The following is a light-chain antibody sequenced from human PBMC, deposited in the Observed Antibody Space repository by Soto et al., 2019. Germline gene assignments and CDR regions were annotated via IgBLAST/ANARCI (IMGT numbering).Light chain of an antibody. J-gene: IGLJ1*01. CDR3: TSYTSSSTYV. Sequence: QSALTQPASVSGSPGQSITISCTGTSSDVGGYNFVSWYQQYPGKAPQLVIYVVTNRPSGVSDRFSGFKSANTASLTISGLQAEDEADYYCTSYTSSSTYVFGTGTKLTVL. CDR2: VVT. CDR1: SSDVGGYNF. V-gene: IGLV2-14*01.